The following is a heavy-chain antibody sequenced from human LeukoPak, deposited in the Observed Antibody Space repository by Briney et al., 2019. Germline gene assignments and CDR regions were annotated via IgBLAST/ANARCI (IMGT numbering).Heavy chain of an antibody. CDR2: IWYDGSNK. V-gene: IGHV3-33*01. D-gene: IGHD5-24*01. CDR3: ARDGHRDGYNGVVIWTGFDY. Sequence: GRSLRLSCAASGFTFSSYGMHWVRQAPGKGLEWVAVIWYDGSNKYYADSVKGRFTISRDNSKNTLYLQMNSLRAQDTAVYYCARDGHRDGYNGVVIWTGFDYWGQGTLVTVSS. CDR1: GFTFSSYG. J-gene: IGHJ4*02.